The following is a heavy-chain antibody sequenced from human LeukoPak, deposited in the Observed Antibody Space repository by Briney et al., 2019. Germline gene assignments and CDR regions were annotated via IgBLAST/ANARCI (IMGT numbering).Heavy chain of an antibody. CDR3: ARDTDYGDSGLDY. CDR2: ISSSGSTI. CDR1: GFTFSSYE. D-gene: IGHD4-17*01. J-gene: IGHJ4*02. V-gene: IGHV3-48*03. Sequence: PGGSLRLSCAASGFTFSSYEMNWVRQAPGKGLEWVSYISSSGSTIYYADSVKVRFTISRDNAKNSLYLQMNSLRAEDTAAYYCARDTDYGDSGLDYWGQGTLVTVSS.